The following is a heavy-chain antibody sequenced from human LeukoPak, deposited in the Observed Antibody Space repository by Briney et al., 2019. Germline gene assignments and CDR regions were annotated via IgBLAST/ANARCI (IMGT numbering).Heavy chain of an antibody. CDR1: GLTFSSYW. CDR3: ARDEGIAAAGTPFDY. J-gene: IGHJ4*02. V-gene: IGHV3-7*01. Sequence: PGGPLKFSVAALGLTFSSYWLTGFRQAPGKGLNGVPNIKQDGSEKYYVDSVKGRFTISRDNAKNSLYLQMNSLRAEDTAVYYCARDEGIAAAGTPFDYWGQGTLVTVSS. CDR2: IKQDGSEK. D-gene: IGHD6-13*01.